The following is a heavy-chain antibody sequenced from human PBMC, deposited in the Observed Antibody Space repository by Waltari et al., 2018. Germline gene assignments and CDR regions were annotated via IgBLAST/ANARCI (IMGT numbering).Heavy chain of an antibody. D-gene: IGHD3-22*01. V-gene: IGHV4-38-2*02. CDR2: IYHLGNT. CDR1: AYSVSPGVY. J-gene: IGHJ4*02. Sequence: QVQLQESGPRLVKPSETLSLTCTVSAYSVSPGVYWGWVRQSPGTGLDWIGSIYHLGNTRYNPPLSSRVAVSMDMSKNQFSLRLTSVTAADTAVYYCARHRLDRGDSFDFWGQGALVTVSS. CDR3: ARHRLDRGDSFDF.